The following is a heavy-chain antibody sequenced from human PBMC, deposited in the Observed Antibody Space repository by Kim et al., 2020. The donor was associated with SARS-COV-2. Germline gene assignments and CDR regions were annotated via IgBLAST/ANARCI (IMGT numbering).Heavy chain of an antibody. J-gene: IGHJ3*02. CDR2: ISSSSSYI. Sequence: GGSLRLSCAASGFTFSSYSMNWVRQALGKGLEWVSSISSSSSYIYYADSVKGRFTISRDNAKNSLYLQMNSLRAEDTAVYYCASIYDYVWVSYRFPVNAFDIWGQGTMVTVSS. CDR1: GFTFSSYS. V-gene: IGHV3-21*01. CDR3: ASIYDYVWVSYRFPVNAFDI. D-gene: IGHD3-16*02.